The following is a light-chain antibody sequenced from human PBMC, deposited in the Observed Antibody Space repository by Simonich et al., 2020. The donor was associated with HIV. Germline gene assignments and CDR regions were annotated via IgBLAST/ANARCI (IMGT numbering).Light chain of an antibody. V-gene: IGKV2-28*01. CDR2: LGS. CDR3: MQALQTPRT. J-gene: IGKJ1*01. CDR1: QSLLNSNGYSY. Sequence: DIVMTQSPLSLPVTPGEPASISCRSSQSLLNSNGYSYLDWYLQKPGQSPQLLIYLGSNRASGVPDRFSGSGSGTDFTLKISRVEAEDVGVYYCMQALQTPRTFGQGTKVEIK.